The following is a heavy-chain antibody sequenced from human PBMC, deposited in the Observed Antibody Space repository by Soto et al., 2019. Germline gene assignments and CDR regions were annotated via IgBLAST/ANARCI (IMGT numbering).Heavy chain of an antibody. CDR1: GESFSGYI. CDR3: ARGLITGSHYSGGWYYFDS. V-gene: IGHV4-34*01. CDR2: INHSGSA. J-gene: IGHJ4*02. Sequence: QVQLQQSGAGLLKPSETLSLTCAVYGESFSGYIWTWIRQTPGKGLQWIGQINHSGSASYNPSLKGRVTISVHTSTCQSSLELSSVTAADTAVYYCARGLITGSHYSGGWYYFDSWGQGTQVTVSS. D-gene: IGHD6-19*01.